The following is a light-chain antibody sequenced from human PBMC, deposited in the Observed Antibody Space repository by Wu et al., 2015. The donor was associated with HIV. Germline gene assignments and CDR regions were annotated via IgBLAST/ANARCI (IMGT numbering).Light chain of an antibody. CDR3: QQYNGWPPLT. CDR2: DSY. J-gene: IGKJ4*01. Sequence: ILMTQSPATLSVSPGGTATLSCRASQTVNRNLAWYQQRPGQSPRLLIFDSYTRATGVPARFTGSGYGTHFTLTISGLRSDDVGIYHCQQYNGWPPLTFGGGTRVE. V-gene: IGKV3-15*01. CDR1: QTVNRN.